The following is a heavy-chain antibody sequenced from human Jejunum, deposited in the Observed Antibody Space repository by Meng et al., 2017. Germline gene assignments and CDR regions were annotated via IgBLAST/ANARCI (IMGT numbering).Heavy chain of an antibody. CDR1: GFTFGRHA. CDR3: TRGTDPYCSGGSCYFDC. D-gene: IGHD2-15*01. Sequence: GGSLRLSCAASGFTFGRHAMNWVRQAPGKGLEWVSLISWDASSSAYADSVKGRFTISRDNSKNSLYLQMNSLRPEDTALYYCTRGTDPYCSGGSCYFDCWGQGTLVTVSS. J-gene: IGHJ4*02. CDR2: ISWDASSS. V-gene: IGHV3-43D*03.